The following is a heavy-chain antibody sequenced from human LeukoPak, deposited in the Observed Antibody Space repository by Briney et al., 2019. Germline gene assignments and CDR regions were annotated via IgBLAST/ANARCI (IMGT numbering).Heavy chain of an antibody. D-gene: IGHD5-24*01. CDR1: GFTFSSIW. J-gene: IGHJ4*02. CDR2: IKHDGSET. Sequence: GGSLRLSCAASGFTFSSIWMSWVRQAPGKGLEWVANIKHDGSETNYVDSVKGRFSISRDNAKNSLHLQMNSLRVEDTAVYYCARRMATIYFDYWGQGTLVTVSS. CDR3: ARRMATIYFDY. V-gene: IGHV3-7*02.